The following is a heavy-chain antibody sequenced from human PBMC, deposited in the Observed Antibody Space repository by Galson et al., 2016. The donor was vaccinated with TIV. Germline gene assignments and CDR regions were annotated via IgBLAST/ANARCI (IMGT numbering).Heavy chain of an antibody. Sequence: SLRLSCAASGFTFNDYGMHWVRQAPGKGLEWVAVIWFDGSKKYYADSVEGRFTISRDNSKNTLSLQMDSLRAEDTAVYYCAARNYDILTGYHSDYWGQGTLVTVSS. CDR2: IWFDGSKK. J-gene: IGHJ4*02. D-gene: IGHD3-9*01. CDR1: GFTFNDYG. V-gene: IGHV3-33*01. CDR3: AARNYDILTGYHSDY.